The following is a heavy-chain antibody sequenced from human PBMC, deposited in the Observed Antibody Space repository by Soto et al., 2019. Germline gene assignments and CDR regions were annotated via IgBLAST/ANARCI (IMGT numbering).Heavy chain of an antibody. CDR3: ARHYSAGSWAGFDI. CDR2: MYYSGSS. Sequence: PSETLSLTCTVSGGSISNYYWSWIRQPPGKGLEWIGYMYYSGSSNYNPSLKSRVTMSLDTSKNQFSLRVSSVTAVDTAVYYCARHYSAGSWAGFDIWGQGTMVTVSS. D-gene: IGHD3-10*01. J-gene: IGHJ3*02. V-gene: IGHV4-59*01. CDR1: GGSISNYY.